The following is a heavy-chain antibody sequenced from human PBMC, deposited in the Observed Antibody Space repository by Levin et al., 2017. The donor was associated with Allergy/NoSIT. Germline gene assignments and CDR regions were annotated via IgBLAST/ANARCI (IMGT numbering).Heavy chain of an antibody. J-gene: IGHJ4*02. CDR2: INHSGST. CDR1: GGSFSGYY. Sequence: SETLSLTCAVYGGSFSGYYWSWIRQPPGKGLEWIGEINHSGSTNYNPSLKSRVTISVDTSKNQFSLKLSSVTAADTAVYYCARGPGDTLLPAAISAWGRNAWPRAARLFDYWGQGTLVTVSS. D-gene: IGHD2-2*01. V-gene: IGHV4-34*01. CDR3: ARGPGDTLLPAAISAWGRNAWPRAARLFDY.